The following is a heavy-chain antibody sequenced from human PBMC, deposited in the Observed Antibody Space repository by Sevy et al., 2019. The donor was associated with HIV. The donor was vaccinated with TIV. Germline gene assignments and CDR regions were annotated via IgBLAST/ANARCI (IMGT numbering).Heavy chain of an antibody. J-gene: IGHJ4*02. CDR1: GFTFSSYG. V-gene: IGHV3-33*01. CDR3: AREATGRYFDY. CDR2: IWYDGSNK. Sequence: GGSLRLSCAASGFTFSSYGMHWVRQAPGKGLEWVAVIWYDGSNKYYADSVKGRFTISRDNSKNTLYLQMNSLRAEDTAVYYCAREATGRYFDYWGPGTLVTVSS. D-gene: IGHD5-12*01.